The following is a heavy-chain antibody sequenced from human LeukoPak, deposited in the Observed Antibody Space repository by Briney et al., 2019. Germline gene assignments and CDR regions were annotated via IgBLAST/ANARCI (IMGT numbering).Heavy chain of an antibody. D-gene: IGHD3-22*01. J-gene: IGHJ4*02. Sequence: LGESWKISCKGSGYSFTSYWTGWVRQMPGKGLEWMGIIYPGDSDTRYSPSFEGQVTITADKSINTAYLQWTSLKASDTAMYYCARGDTTMIIGRLFDYWGQGTLFTVSS. V-gene: IGHV5-51*01. CDR2: IYPGDSDT. CDR3: ARGDTTMIIGRLFDY. CDR1: GYSFTSYW.